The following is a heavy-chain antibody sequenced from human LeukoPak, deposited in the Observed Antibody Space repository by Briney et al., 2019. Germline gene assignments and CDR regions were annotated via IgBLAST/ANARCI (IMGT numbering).Heavy chain of an antibody. V-gene: IGHV1-2*02. CDR2: INPKSGGT. Sequence: ASVKVSCKASGYTFSGNYIHWVRQAPGQGLEWMAWINPKSGGTKYAQKFQGRVTVTRDTSMTTAHMEMSSLRSDDTAVYYCAKEGAAASFDYWGQGTLVTVSS. J-gene: IGHJ4*02. D-gene: IGHD6-25*01. CDR3: AKEGAAASFDY. CDR1: GYTFSGNY.